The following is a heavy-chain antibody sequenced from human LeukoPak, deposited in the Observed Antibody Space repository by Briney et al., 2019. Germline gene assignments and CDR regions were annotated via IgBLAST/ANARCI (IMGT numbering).Heavy chain of an antibody. J-gene: IGHJ4*02. CDR2: ISYDGSNK. V-gene: IGHV3-30*04. D-gene: IGHD2-2*01. Sequence: PGGSPRLSCAASGFTFSSYAMHWVRQAPGKGLEWVAVISYDGSNKYYADSVKGRFTISRDNSKNTLYLQMNSLRAEDTAVYYCARDSLLSSLDYWGQGTLVTVSS. CDR1: GFTFSSYA. CDR3: ARDSLLSSLDY.